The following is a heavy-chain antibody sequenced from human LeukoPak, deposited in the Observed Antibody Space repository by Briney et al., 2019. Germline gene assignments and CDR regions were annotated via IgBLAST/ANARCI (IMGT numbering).Heavy chain of an antibody. D-gene: IGHD6-19*01. CDR2: MNPNSGNT. V-gene: IGHV1-8*01. CDR1: GYTFTSYD. J-gene: IGHJ6*02. CDR3: ARRDSSGWKSYYYYGMDV. Sequence: ASVKVSCKASGYTFTSYDINWVRQATGQGLEWMGWMNPNSGNTGYAQKFQGRVTMTRNTSISTAYMELNSLRSEDTAVYYCARRDSSGWKSYYYYGMDVWGQGTTVTVSS.